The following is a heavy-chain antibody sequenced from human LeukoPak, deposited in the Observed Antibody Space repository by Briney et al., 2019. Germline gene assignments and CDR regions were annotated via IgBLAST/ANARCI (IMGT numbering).Heavy chain of an antibody. Sequence: GGSLRLSCAASGFTFSSYSMNWVRQAPGKGLEWVSSISSSSEFIYYADSVKGRFTISRDNARNSLYLQMNSLRAEDTAVYYCARWLGAIAWPYYFDYWGQGTLVTVSS. CDR3: ARWLGAIAWPYYFDY. J-gene: IGHJ4*02. D-gene: IGHD3-16*02. V-gene: IGHV3-21*01. CDR2: ISSSSEFI. CDR1: GFTFSSYS.